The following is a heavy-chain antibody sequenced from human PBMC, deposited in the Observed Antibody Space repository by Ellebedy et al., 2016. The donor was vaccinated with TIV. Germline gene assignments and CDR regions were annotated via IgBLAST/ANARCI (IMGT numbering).Heavy chain of an antibody. CDR3: AAEVTMVRGLIVH. CDR2: ISYTGST. CDR1: GGSVSTNY. V-gene: IGHV4-59*02. J-gene: IGHJ4*02. D-gene: IGHD3-10*01. Sequence: SETLSLTXTVSGGSVSTNYWSWIRQPPGKGLEWIGYISYTGSTNYSPSLNSRVTISVDTSKNQFSLKLTSVTAADTAVYYCAAEVTMVRGLIVHWGQGTLVTVSS.